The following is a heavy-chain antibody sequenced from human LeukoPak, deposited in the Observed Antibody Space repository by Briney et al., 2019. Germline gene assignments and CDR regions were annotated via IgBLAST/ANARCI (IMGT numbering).Heavy chain of an antibody. CDR2: ITWNSAKI. V-gene: IGHV3-9*01. CDR3: AKDTHEFYFYYRAV. Sequence: GGSLRLSCAASGFTFDDYAMQWVRQAPGKGLVWVSSITWNSAKIDYADSVKGRFTVSRDNSKHSLYLQMNSLRAEDTALYYCAKDTHEFYFYYRAVWGKGTTVTISS. J-gene: IGHJ6*03. D-gene: IGHD3-10*01. CDR1: GFTFDDYA.